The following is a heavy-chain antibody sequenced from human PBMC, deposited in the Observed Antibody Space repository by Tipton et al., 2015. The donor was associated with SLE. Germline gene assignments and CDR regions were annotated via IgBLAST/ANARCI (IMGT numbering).Heavy chain of an antibody. V-gene: IGHV3-30*04. CDR3: ARGRMRYDFWSGDLGY. Sequence: SLRLSCAASGFTFGSYAMHWVRQAPGKGLEWVAVISYDGSNKYYADSVKGRFTISRDNSKNTLYLQMNSLRAEDTAVYYCARGRMRYDFWSGDLGYWGQGTLVTVSS. D-gene: IGHD3-3*01. CDR2: ISYDGSNK. CDR1: GFTFGSYA. J-gene: IGHJ4*02.